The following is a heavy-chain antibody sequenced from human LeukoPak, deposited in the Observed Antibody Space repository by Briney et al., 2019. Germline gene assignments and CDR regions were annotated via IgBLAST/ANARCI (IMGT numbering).Heavy chain of an antibody. D-gene: IGHD1-26*01. Sequence: GGSLRLSCAASGFTFSNYAMSWVRQAPGKGLEWVSGISGSGGSTYYADSVKGRFSISRDNSKNTVFLQMNSLRAEDTAVYYCARELREHGVFDIWGQGTMVTVSS. V-gene: IGHV3-23*01. CDR3: ARELREHGVFDI. CDR1: GFTFSNYA. CDR2: ISGSGGST. J-gene: IGHJ3*02.